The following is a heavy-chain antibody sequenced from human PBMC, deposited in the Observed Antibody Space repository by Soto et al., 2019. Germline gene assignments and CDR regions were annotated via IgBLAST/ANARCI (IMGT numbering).Heavy chain of an antibody. CDR1: GGTFSSSA. D-gene: IGHD3-9*01. CDR3: ARDSGSSLLIPACFDY. CDR2: IIPILGKV. J-gene: IGHJ4*02. V-gene: IGHV1-69*04. Sequence: QVQLVQSGAEVRKPGSSVKVSCKASGGTFSSSALNWVRQAPGQGLEWMGRIIPILGKVNYAQKFQGRVTITADKSTTTAYMELSSLRYEDTAVYYCARDSGSSLLIPACFDYWGQGTLVTVSS.